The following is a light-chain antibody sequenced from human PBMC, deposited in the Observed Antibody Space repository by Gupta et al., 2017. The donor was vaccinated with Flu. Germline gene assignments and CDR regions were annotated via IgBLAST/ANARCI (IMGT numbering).Light chain of an antibody. CDR2: AAS. CDR3: QHYYSWPYT. J-gene: IGKJ2*01. Sequence: PVTLSESPGERVTLSCRASQSVSRSLAWYQQKPGQAPRLLIHAASTRAAGVAARFVGSGSGTQFTLTISSLQSEDFAVYFCQHYYSWPYTFGPGTKLDIK. V-gene: IGKV3-15*01. CDR1: QSVSRS.